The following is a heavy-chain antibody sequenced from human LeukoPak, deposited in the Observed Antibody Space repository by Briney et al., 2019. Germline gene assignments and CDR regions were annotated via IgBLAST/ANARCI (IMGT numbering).Heavy chain of an antibody. CDR1: GGSISSSDYY. D-gene: IGHD5-24*01. J-gene: IGHJ5*02. Sequence: SETLSLTCTVSGGSISSSDYYWAWIRQPPGKGLEWIGSIYHSGSTYYNPSLKSRVTISVDTSKNQFSLKLSSVTAADTAVYYCTRDRRDGYNYVDLWGQGTLVTVSS. V-gene: IGHV4-39*07. CDR3: TRDRRDGYNYVDL. CDR2: IYHSGST.